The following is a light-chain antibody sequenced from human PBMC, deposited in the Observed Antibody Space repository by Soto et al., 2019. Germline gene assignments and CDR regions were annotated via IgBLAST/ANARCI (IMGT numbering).Light chain of an antibody. V-gene: IGKV3-11*01. CDR3: QQRRNWPPIT. Sequence: DILLSQCLATLSVSPGERGTLSCRASHSVSSYLAWYQQKPGQAPRLLIYDASNRATGIPARFSGSGSGTDFTLTISSLEPEDFAVYYCQQRRNWPPITFGQGTRLEIK. CDR2: DAS. J-gene: IGKJ5*01. CDR1: HSVSSY.